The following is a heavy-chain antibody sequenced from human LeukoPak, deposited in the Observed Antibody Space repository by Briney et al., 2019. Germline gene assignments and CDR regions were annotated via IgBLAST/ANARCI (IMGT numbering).Heavy chain of an antibody. V-gene: IGHV3-30*18. CDR3: AKDALRSSWYMDFDY. Sequence: GGSLRLSCAASGFTFSSYGMHWVRQAPGKGLEWVAVISYDGSNKYYADSVKGRFTISRDNSKNTLYLQMNSLRAEDTAVYYCAKDALRSSWYMDFDYWGQGTLVTVSS. J-gene: IGHJ4*02. CDR2: ISYDGSNK. D-gene: IGHD6-13*01. CDR1: GFTFSSYG.